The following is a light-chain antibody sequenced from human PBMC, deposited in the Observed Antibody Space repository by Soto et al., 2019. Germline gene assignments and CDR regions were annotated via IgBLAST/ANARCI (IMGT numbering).Light chain of an antibody. CDR1: QSVSSSY. CDR2: GAS. CDR3: QQYGSSPWT. V-gene: IGKV3-20*01. J-gene: IGKJ1*01. Sequence: ESVLMPAAGTLFLSPGERATLSCRASQSVSSSYLAWYQQKPGQAPRPLIYGASSRAIGIPDRFSGSGSGTDFTLTISRLEPEDFAVYYCQQYGSSPWTFGQGTKVDIK.